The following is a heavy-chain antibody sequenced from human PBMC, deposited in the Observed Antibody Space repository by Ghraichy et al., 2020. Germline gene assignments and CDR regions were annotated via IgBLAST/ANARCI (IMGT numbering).Heavy chain of an antibody. CDR2: ISGSGGST. D-gene: IGHD3-10*01. J-gene: IGHJ4*02. V-gene: IGHV3-23*01. CDR3: AKGRDSTGYGSGTYLDYFDY. CDR1: GFTFSSYV. Sequence: GGSLRLSCAASGFTFSSYVMSWVRQAPGKGLEWVSFISGSGGSTNYAGSVKGRFTISRDNSKNTLYLEMNSLRAEDTALYYCAKGRDSTGYGSGTYLDYFDYWGQGTLVTVSS.